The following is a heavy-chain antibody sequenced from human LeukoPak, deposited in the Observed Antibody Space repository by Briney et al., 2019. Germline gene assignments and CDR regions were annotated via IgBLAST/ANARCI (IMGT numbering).Heavy chain of an antibody. CDR1: GGTFSSYA. Sequence: SVKVSCKATGGTFSSYAISWVRQAPGQGLEWMGGIIPIFGTANYAQKFQGRVTITADESTSTAYMELSSLRSEDTAVYYCARDRSGYSPMVYWGQGTLVTVSS. CDR3: ARDRSGYSPMVY. D-gene: IGHD3-3*01. J-gene: IGHJ4*02. CDR2: IIPIFGTA. V-gene: IGHV1-69*01.